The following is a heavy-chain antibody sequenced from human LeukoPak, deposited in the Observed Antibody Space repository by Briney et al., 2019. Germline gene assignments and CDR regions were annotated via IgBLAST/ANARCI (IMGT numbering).Heavy chain of an antibody. V-gene: IGHV3-13*01. J-gene: IGHJ4*02. CDR2: IGTAGDT. Sequence: GGSLRLSCAASGFTFSNYDMHWIRQPAGKGLEWVSGIGTAGDTYYPASVKGRFTISRENAKNSLYLQMNSLSAGDTAVYYCASSPAYSSSWYAIDNWGQGTLVTVSS. CDR1: GFTFSNYD. D-gene: IGHD6-13*01. CDR3: ASSPAYSSSWYAIDN.